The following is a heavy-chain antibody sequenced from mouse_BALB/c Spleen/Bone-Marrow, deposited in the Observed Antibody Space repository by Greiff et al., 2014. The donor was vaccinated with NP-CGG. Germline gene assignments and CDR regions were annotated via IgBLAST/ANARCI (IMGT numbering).Heavy chain of an antibody. CDR3: ARDRTTATLYWYFDV. CDR2: IRNKANGYTT. D-gene: IGHD1-2*01. CDR1: GFTFTDYY. J-gene: IGHJ1*01. Sequence: EVKLVESGGGLVQPGGSLRLSCATSGFTFTDYYMSWVRQPPGKALEWLGFIRNKANGYTTEYSASVKGRFTISRDNSQSNLYLQMNTLRAEDSATYYCARDRTTATLYWYFDVWGAGTTVTVSS. V-gene: IGHV7-3*02.